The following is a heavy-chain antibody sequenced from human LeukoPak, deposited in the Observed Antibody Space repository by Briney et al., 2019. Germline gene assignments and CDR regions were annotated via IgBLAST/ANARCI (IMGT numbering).Heavy chain of an antibody. J-gene: IGHJ4*02. CDR2: IYYSGST. CDR3: ARDRGFKILDY. D-gene: IGHD3-10*01. CDR1: GGSLSGHY. Sequence: SETLSLTCTVSGGSLSGHYWSWIRQPPGKGLEWIGYIYYSGSTNYNPSLKSRGTISVDTSKNQFSLKLSSVTAADTAVYYCARDRGFKILDYWGQGTLVTVSS. V-gene: IGHV4-59*11.